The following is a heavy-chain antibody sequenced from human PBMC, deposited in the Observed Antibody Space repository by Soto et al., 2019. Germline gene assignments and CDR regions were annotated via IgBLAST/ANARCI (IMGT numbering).Heavy chain of an antibody. V-gene: IGHV3-15*07. CDR3: TTQQLIEVLTAMQDY. D-gene: IGHD2-21*02. CDR1: GVSFSNAW. Sequence: EVQLVESGGGLVKPGGSLRLSCAASGVSFSNAWTNWVRQAPGKGLEWVGRIKSSTDGGTTDYAAPVKGKFTISRDDSKNTLYLQMHSLKPEDTAVYLCTTQQLIEVLTAMQDYWGQGTRVTVSS. CDR2: IKSSTDGGTT. J-gene: IGHJ4*02.